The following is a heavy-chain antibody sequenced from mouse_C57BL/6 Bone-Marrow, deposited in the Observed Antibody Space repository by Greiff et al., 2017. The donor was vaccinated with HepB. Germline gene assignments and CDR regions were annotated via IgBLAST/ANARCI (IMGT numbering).Heavy chain of an antibody. CDR3: ARHVNYYGSLFAY. Sequence: EVNLVESGGDLVKPGGSLKLSCAASGFTFSSYGMSWVRQTPDKRLEWVATISSGGSYTYYPDSVKGRFTISRDNAKNTLYLQMSSLKSEDTAMYYCARHVNYYGSLFAYWGQGTLVTVSA. CDR2: ISSGGSYT. J-gene: IGHJ3*01. D-gene: IGHD1-1*01. CDR1: GFTFSSYG. V-gene: IGHV5-6*01.